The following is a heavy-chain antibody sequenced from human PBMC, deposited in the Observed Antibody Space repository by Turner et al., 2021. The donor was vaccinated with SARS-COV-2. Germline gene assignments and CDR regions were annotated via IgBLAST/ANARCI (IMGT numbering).Heavy chain of an antibody. CDR3: GGNHLDPSTVTTWGGFDP. CDR1: GGSISSGGYY. Sequence: QVQLQESGPGLVQPSPTLSLTCTVSGGSISSGGYYWSWIRQHPGKGLELIGYIYYGESDHYNPSLKRRVTISVDTSKNQFSLKLRSGTAADTAVYYCGGNHLDPSTVTTWGGFDPWGQGTLVTVSS. V-gene: IGHV4-31*03. D-gene: IGHD4-17*01. J-gene: IGHJ5*02. CDR2: IYYGESD.